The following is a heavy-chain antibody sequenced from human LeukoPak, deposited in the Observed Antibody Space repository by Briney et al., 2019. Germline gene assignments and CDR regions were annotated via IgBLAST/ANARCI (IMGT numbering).Heavy chain of an antibody. CDR1: GFTFSSYW. Sequence: GRSLRLSCAASGFTFSSYWMSWVRQAPGKGLEWVANIKQDGSEKYYVDSVKGRFTISRDNAKNSLYLQMNSLKTEDTAVYYCTRQGVAYCGGDCYSSDSTFDYWGQGILVTVSS. J-gene: IGHJ4*02. CDR2: IKQDGSEK. CDR3: TRQGVAYCGGDCYSSDSTFDY. D-gene: IGHD2-21*02. V-gene: IGHV3-7*03.